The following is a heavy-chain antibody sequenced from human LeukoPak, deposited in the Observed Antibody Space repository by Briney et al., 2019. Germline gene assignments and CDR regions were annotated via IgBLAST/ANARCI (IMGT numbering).Heavy chain of an antibody. CDR3: TRADSVPAGDYHYWYMDV. CDR2: IKPNSGDT. Sequence: ASVKVSCKASGFTLTDYIHWVRQDPRQGLQWMGWIKPNSGDTDYAQKFQGRVTMTRDPSISTVYMELSSLRSDDTAVYYRTRADSVPAGDYHYWYMDVWGKGTTVTVSS. CDR1: GFTLTDY. V-gene: IGHV1-2*02. J-gene: IGHJ6*03. D-gene: IGHD6-13*01.